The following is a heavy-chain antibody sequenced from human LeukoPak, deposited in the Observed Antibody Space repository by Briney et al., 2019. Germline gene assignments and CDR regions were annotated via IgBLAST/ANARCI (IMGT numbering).Heavy chain of an antibody. J-gene: IGHJ4*02. CDR3: ARDLNYYDSSGYYV. CDR2: VSYDGSNK. D-gene: IGHD3-22*01. CDR1: GFSFSNYG. Sequence: GGSLRLSCAASGFSFSNYGMHWVRQVPGKGLEWVAVVSYDGSNKYYADSVKGRFTISRDNSRNTLYLQMNSLRAEDTAVYYCARDLNYYDSSGYYVWGQGTLVTVSS. V-gene: IGHV3-30*03.